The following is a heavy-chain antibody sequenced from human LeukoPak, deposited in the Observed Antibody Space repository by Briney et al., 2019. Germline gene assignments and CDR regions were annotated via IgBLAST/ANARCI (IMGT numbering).Heavy chain of an antibody. CDR3: ASSYSSSWGGGFDY. CDR1: GFTFSSYA. J-gene: IGHJ4*02. CDR2: ISYDGSNK. Sequence: PGGSLRLSCAASGFTFSSYAMHWVRQAPGKGLEWVAVISYDGSNKYYADSVKGRFTISRDNSKNTLYLQMNSLRAEDTAVYYSASSYSSSWGGGFDYWGQGTLVTVSS. D-gene: IGHD6-13*01. V-gene: IGHV3-30*04.